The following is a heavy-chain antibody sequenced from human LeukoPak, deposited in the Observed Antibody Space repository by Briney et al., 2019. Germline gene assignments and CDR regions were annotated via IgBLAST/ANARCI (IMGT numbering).Heavy chain of an antibody. CDR1: GGSITSYY. D-gene: IGHD1-26*01. Sequence: PSETLSLTCTVSGGSITSYYWSWIRQPPGKGLEWIGEINHSGSTNYNPSLKSRVTISVDKSKNQFSLKLSSVTAADTAVYYCARDGPPNGGSYPTGDYWGQGTLVTVSS. J-gene: IGHJ4*02. CDR3: ARDGPPNGGSYPTGDY. V-gene: IGHV4-34*01. CDR2: INHSGST.